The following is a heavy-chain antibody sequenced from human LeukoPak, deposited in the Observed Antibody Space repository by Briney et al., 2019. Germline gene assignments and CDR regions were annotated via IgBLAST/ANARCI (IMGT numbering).Heavy chain of an antibody. Sequence: PGGSLRLSCAASGFTFSTCPMNWVRQAPGKGLEWVSSITSSSSYIYHADSVKGRFTISRDSSKNTLFLQMNRLRPEDAGVYYCAKAPVTTCRAPYCSPFDYWGQGTLVTVSS. J-gene: IGHJ4*02. CDR3: AKAPVTTCRAPYCSPFDY. D-gene: IGHD1-1*01. V-gene: IGHV3-21*04. CDR1: GFTFSTCP. CDR2: ITSSSSYI.